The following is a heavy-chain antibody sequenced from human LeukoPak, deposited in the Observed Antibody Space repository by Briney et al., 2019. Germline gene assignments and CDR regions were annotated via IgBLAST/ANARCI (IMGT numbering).Heavy chain of an antibody. D-gene: IGHD2-15*01. V-gene: IGHV5-10-1*01. CDR3: ARHESFCSGGSCYSVLFDY. CDR2: IDPSDSYT. CDR1: GSSFTSYW. Sequence: GESLKISCKGSGSSFTSYWISWVRQMPGKGLEWMGRIDPSDSYTNYSPSFQGHVTISADKSISTAYLQWSSLKASDTAMYYCARHESFCSGGSCYSVLFDYWGQGTLVTVSS. J-gene: IGHJ4*02.